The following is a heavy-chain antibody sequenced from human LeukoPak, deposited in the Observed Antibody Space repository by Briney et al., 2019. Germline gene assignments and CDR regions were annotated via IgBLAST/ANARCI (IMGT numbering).Heavy chain of an antibody. CDR1: GGTFSSYA. Sequence: VASVKVSCKASGGTFSSYAISWVRQAPGQGLEWMGGIIPIFGTANYAQKFQGRVTITADESTSTAYMELSSLRSEDTAVYYCARSTGYSSSWYWGSDKFDPWGQGTLVTVSS. D-gene: IGHD6-13*01. CDR2: IIPIFGTA. CDR3: ARSTGYSSSWYWGSDKFDP. J-gene: IGHJ5*02. V-gene: IGHV1-69*13.